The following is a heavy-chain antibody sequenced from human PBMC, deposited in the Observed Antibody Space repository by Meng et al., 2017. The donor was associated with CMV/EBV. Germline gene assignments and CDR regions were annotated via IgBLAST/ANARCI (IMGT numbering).Heavy chain of an antibody. D-gene: IGHD3-3*01. V-gene: IGHV3-48*03. J-gene: IGHJ6*02. CDR3: ARDRYGDYDFWSGYSYYYYGMDV. CDR2: ISSSGSTI. CDR1: GFTFSSYE. Sequence: GGSLRLSCAASGFTFSSYEMNWVRQAPGKGLEWVSYISSSGSTIHYADSVKGRFTISRDSAKNSLYLQMNSLRAEDTAVYYCARDRYGDYDFWSGYSYYYYGMDVWGQGTTVTVSS.